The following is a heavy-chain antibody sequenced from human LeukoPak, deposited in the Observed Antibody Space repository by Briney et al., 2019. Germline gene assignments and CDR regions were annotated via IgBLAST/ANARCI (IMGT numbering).Heavy chain of an antibody. CDR3: ARESAGTAFDI. Sequence: PGGSLRLSCAASGFTFSSYSMNWVRQAPGKGLEWVSSISSSSSYIYYADSVKGRFTISRDNSKNTLYLQMNSLRAEDTAVYYCARESAGTAFDIWGQGTMVTVSS. D-gene: IGHD6-19*01. V-gene: IGHV3-21*04. CDR2: ISSSSSYI. CDR1: GFTFSSYS. J-gene: IGHJ3*02.